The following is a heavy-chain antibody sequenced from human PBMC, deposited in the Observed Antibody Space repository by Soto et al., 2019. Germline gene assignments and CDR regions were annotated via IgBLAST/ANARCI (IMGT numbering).Heavy chain of an antibody. V-gene: IGHV4-39*01. CDR3: ATHYDILTGYSPSDY. CDR1: GGSISSSSYY. CDR2: IYYSGST. Sequence: SETLSLTCTVSGGSISSSSYYWGWIRQPPGKGLEWIGSIYYSGSTYYNPSLKSRVTISVDTSKNQFSLKLSSVTAADTAVYYCATHYDILTGYSPSDYWGQGTLVTVSS. D-gene: IGHD3-9*01. J-gene: IGHJ4*02.